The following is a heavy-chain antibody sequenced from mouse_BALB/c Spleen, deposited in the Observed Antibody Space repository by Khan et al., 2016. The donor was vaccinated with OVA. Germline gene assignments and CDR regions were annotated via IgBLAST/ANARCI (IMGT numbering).Heavy chain of an antibody. V-gene: IGHV1-4*01. D-gene: IGHD2-14*01. CDR1: GYTFTSYT. Sequence: QIQLVQSGAELARPGASVKMSCKASGYTFTSYTIHWIKQRPGQGLEWIGYINPSSGYTTYTQKFKDKATLTADKSSTTAYMQLSSLTSDDSAVYYCARDGAYYRNDGWFAYWGQGTLVTVSA. CDR2: INPSSGYT. J-gene: IGHJ3*01. CDR3: ARDGAYYRNDGWFAY.